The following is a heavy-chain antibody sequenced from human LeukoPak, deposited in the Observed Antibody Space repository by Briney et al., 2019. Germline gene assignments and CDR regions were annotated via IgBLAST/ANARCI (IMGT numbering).Heavy chain of an antibody. CDR3: AGYDYGDYAYFDY. Sequence: SVKVSCKASGGTFSSYAISWVRQAPGQGLEWMGGIIPIFGTANYAQKFQGRATITADESTSTAYMELSSLRSEDTAVYYCAGYDYGDYAYFDYWGQGTLVTVSS. CDR2: IIPIFGTA. V-gene: IGHV1-69*01. CDR1: GGTFSSYA. D-gene: IGHD4-17*01. J-gene: IGHJ4*02.